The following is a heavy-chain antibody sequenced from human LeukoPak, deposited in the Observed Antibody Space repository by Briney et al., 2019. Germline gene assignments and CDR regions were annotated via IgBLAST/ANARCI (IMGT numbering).Heavy chain of an antibody. CDR1: GFTSSSYG. CDR3: AKDIVVVPAAISYYYYYGMDV. Sequence: GGSLRLSCAASGFTSSSYGMHWVRQAPGKGLEWVAVISYDGSNKYYADSVKGRFTISRDNSKNTLYLQMNSLRAEDTAVYYCAKDIVVVPAAISYYYYYGMDVWGKGTTVTVSS. V-gene: IGHV3-30*18. CDR2: ISYDGSNK. D-gene: IGHD2-2*01. J-gene: IGHJ6*04.